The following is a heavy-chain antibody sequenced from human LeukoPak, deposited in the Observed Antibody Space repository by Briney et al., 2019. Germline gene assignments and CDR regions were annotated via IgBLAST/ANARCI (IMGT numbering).Heavy chain of an antibody. Sequence: GGSLRLSCAASGFSFSNAWMSWVRQAPGKGLEWVGRVTSKTDGGTTDYAAPVKGRITITRDDSKNTLFLQMKSLKTEDTAVYYCTTGFRREMSWISNDKLRDAFDIWGPGTMVTVSS. D-gene: IGHD3-16*02. V-gene: IGHV3-15*01. CDR2: VTSKTDGGTT. J-gene: IGHJ3*02. CDR1: GFSFSNAW. CDR3: TTGFRREMSWISNDKLRDAFDI.